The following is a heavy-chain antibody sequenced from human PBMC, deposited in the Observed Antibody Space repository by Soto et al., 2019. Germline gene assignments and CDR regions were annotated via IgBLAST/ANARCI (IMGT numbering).Heavy chain of an antibody. J-gene: IGHJ6*03. Sequence: SETLSLTCAVYGGSFSGYYWSWIRQPPGKGLEWIGEINHSGSTNYNPSLKSRVTISVDTSKNQFSLKLSAVTAADTAVYYCARDRGGYGYYRSYYYYYMDVWGKGTTVTVSS. V-gene: IGHV4-34*01. CDR3: ARDRGGYGYYRSYYYYYMDV. CDR1: GGSFSGYY. CDR2: INHSGST. D-gene: IGHD3-3*01.